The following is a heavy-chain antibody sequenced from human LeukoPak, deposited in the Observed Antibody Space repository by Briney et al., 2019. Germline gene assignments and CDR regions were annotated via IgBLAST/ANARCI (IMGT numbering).Heavy chain of an antibody. CDR3: ARDDRYSSSSGYFQH. V-gene: IGHV4-59*01. Sequence: KSSETLSLTCTVSGGSISSYYWSWIRQPPGKGLEWIGYIYYSGSTHYNPSLKSRVTISVDTSKNQFSLKLSSVTAAGTAVYYCARDDRYSSSSGYFQHWGQGTLVTVSS. J-gene: IGHJ1*01. D-gene: IGHD6-6*01. CDR1: GGSISSYY. CDR2: IYYSGST.